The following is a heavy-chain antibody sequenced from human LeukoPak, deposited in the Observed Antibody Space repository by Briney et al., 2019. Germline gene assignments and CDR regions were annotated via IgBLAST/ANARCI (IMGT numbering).Heavy chain of an antibody. CDR2: IIPIFGTA. CDR1: GGTLSSYA. J-gene: IGHJ5*02. Sequence: GASVKVSCKASGGTLSSYAISWVRQAPGQGLEWMGGIIPIFGTANYAQKFQGRVTITTDESTSTAYMELSSLRSEDTAVYYCARFRGVITSNNWLDPWGQGTLVTVSS. CDR3: ARFRGVITSNNWLDP. D-gene: IGHD1-14*01. V-gene: IGHV1-69*05.